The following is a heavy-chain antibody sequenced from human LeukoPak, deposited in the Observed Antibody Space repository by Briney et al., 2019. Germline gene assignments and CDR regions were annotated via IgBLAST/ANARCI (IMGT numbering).Heavy chain of an antibody. J-gene: IGHJ4*02. Sequence: PGESLKIACQGSEYSFTNYWIAWVRQMPGEGLEWMGIIYPGDSDTRYSPSFQGQVIISADKSISTAYLQWSSLKASDTAMYYCARDYGGNSLFDYWGQGTLVTVSS. CDR1: EYSFTNYW. V-gene: IGHV5-51*03. CDR3: ARDYGGNSLFDY. D-gene: IGHD4-23*01. CDR2: IYPGDSDT.